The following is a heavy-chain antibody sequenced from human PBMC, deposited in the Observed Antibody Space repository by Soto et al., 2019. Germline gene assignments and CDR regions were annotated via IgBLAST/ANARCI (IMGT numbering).Heavy chain of an antibody. D-gene: IGHD3-3*02. CDR2: IYYSGST. V-gene: IGHV4-59*01. J-gene: IGHJ4*02. Sequence: PSATLSLTCTVSGGSISSYYWSWIRQPPGKGLEWIGYIYYSGSTNYNPSLKSRVTISVDTSKNQFSLKLSSVTAADTATYYCARRPFHHFDYWGQGALVTVSS. CDR3: ARRPFHHFDY. CDR1: GGSISSYY.